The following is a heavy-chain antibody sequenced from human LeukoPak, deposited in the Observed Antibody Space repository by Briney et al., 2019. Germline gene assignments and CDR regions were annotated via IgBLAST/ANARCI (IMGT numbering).Heavy chain of an antibody. D-gene: IGHD2-2*01. V-gene: IGHV3-7*03. J-gene: IGHJ6*03. CDR1: GFTFSNYW. Sequence: GGSLRLSCAASGFTFSNYWMSWVRQAPGKGLEWVANIKQDGSEKYYVGSVKGRFTISRDNSKNTLYLQMNSLRAEDTAVYYCAKDPDIVVVPAAFYMDVWGKGTTVTVSS. CDR2: IKQDGSEK. CDR3: AKDPDIVVVPAAFYMDV.